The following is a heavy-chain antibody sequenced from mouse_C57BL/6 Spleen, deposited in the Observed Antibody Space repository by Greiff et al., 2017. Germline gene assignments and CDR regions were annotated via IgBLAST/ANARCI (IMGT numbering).Heavy chain of an antibody. J-gene: IGHJ4*01. CDR3: ARPNYDYDLYAMDY. Sequence: EVKLEESGGDLVKPGGSLKLSCAASGFTFSSYGMSWVRQTPDKRLEWVATISSGGSYTYYPDSVKGRFTISRDNAKNTLYLQMSSLKSEDTAMYYCARPNYDYDLYAMDYWGQGTSVTVSS. CDR2: ISSGGSYT. V-gene: IGHV5-6*02. CDR1: GFTFSSYG. D-gene: IGHD2-4*01.